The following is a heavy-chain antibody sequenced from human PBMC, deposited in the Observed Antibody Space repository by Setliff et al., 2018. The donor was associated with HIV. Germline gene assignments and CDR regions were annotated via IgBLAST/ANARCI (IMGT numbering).Heavy chain of an antibody. CDR3: ARRRDIVVVPAALGGMGYYYMDV. V-gene: IGHV4-31*03. CDR2: IYYSGST. Sequence: SETLSLTCTVSGGSISSGGYYWSWIRQHPGKGLEWIGYIYYSGSTYYNPSLKSRVTISVDTSKNQFSLKLSSVTAADTAVYYCARRRDIVVVPAALGGMGYYYMDVWGKGTTVTVSS. J-gene: IGHJ6*03. CDR1: GGSISSGGYY. D-gene: IGHD2-2*01.